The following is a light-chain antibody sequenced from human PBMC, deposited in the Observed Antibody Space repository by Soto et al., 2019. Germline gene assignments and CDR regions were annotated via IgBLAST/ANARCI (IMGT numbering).Light chain of an antibody. J-gene: IGKJ2*01. Sequence: EIVLTQSPGTLSLSPGERATLSCRATQSVTGSYLAWYQQKPGQAPRLLIYGASSRATGVPDRFSGSGSGTDVTLTISRLEPEDFAVYYCQQYGSSPSYTFGQGTKLEIK. CDR1: QSVTGSY. V-gene: IGKV3-20*01. CDR2: GAS. CDR3: QQYGSSPSYT.